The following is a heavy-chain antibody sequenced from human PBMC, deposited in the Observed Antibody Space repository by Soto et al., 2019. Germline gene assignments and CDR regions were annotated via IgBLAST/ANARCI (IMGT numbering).Heavy chain of an antibody. D-gene: IGHD6-19*01. CDR3: AREGISGLEGLIAVAGTRLVDAFDI. CDR1: GDSVSSNSAA. V-gene: IGHV6-1*01. CDR2: TYYRSKWYN. Sequence: KQSQTLSLTCAISGDSVSSNSAAWNWIRQSPSRGLEWLGRTYYRSKWYNDYAVSVKSRITINPDTSKNQFSLQLNSVTPEDTAVYYCAREGISGLEGLIAVAGTRLVDAFDIWPRDNGHRLL. J-gene: IGHJ3*02.